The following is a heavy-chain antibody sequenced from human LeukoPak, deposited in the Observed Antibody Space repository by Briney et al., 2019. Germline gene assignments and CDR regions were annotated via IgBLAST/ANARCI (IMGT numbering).Heavy chain of an antibody. D-gene: IGHD3-22*01. CDR3: TRDVASSTYHFESSGLLDY. J-gene: IGHJ4*02. Sequence: GGSLRLSCAASGFTFSSYGMNWVRQIPGKRLEWVSYISSTSSTIYYADSVKGRFTVSRDNAKNSLYLQMNSLRAEDTAVYYCTRDVASSTYHFESSGLLDYWGQGTLVTVSS. CDR2: ISSTSSTI. CDR1: GFTFSSYG. V-gene: IGHV3-48*01.